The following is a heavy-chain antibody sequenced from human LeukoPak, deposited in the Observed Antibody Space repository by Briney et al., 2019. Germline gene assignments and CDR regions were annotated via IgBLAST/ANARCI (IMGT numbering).Heavy chain of an antibody. J-gene: IGHJ4*02. CDR3: ARASGNIAGMNNFDY. CDR1: GYTFTSYG. CDR2: ISAYNGNT. D-gene: IGHD6-13*01. V-gene: IGHV1-18*01. Sequence: ASVKVSCKASGYTFTSYGISWVRQAPGQGLEWMGWISAYNGNTNYAQKLQCRVTMTTDTSTSTAYMELRSLRSDDTAVYYCARASGNIAGMNNFDYWGQGTLVTVSS.